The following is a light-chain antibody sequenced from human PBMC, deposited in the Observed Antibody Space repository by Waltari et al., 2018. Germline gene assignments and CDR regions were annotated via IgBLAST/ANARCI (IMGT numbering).Light chain of an antibody. V-gene: IGKV3-11*01. J-gene: IGKJ4*01. CDR2: DAS. CDR3: QQGSMWPLT. Sequence: EIVLTQSPATLSLSPGQRATLSCRASESIASHLAWLRQKPGQPPRLLIYDASTRATGIPARFSGSGFGTDFTLTISSLEPEDFAVYFCQQGSMWPLTFGGGTTVEIK. CDR1: ESIASH.